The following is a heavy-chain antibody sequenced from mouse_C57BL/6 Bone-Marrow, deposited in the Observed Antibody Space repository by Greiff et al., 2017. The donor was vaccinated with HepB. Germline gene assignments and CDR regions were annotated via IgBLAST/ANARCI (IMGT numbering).Heavy chain of an antibody. V-gene: IGHV1-76*01. D-gene: IGHD2-5*01. Sequence: VQLQQSGAELVRPGASVKLSCKASGYTFTDYYINWVKQRPGQGLEWIARIYPGSGNTYYNEKFKGKATLTAEKSSSTAYMQLSSLTSEDSAVYFCARDSNYLSWFAYWGQGTLVTVSA. CDR2: IYPGSGNT. J-gene: IGHJ3*01. CDR3: ARDSNYLSWFAY. CDR1: GYTFTDYY.